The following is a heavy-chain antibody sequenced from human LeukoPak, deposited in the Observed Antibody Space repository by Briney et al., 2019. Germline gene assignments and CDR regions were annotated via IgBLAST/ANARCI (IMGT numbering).Heavy chain of an antibody. CDR2: IYFSGTT. J-gene: IGHJ2*01. Sequence: PSESLSLTCAVSGGSLSSGGHSWSWIRQPPGKDLEWIGNIYFSGTTFHNPSLESRVILSVDHSNNRFSLTLTSVTAAATAVYYCARAWGFREDWFFDLWGRGALGTVS. D-gene: IGHD5-24*01. V-gene: IGHV4-30-2*01. CDR3: ARAWGFREDWFFDL. CDR1: GGSLSSGGHS.